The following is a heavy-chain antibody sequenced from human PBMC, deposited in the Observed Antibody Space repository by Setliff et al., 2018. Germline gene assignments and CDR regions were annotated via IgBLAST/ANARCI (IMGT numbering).Heavy chain of an antibody. V-gene: IGHV4-59*01. CDR3: ARDYQGGWFDP. Sequence: SETLSLTCTLSGGFTSSFYWSWIRQAPGKGLEWIGYVDHSGSTNFSPSLKSRGTISVDTSKTQVSLTLTSVTAADTAVYYCARDYQGGWFDPWGPGTLVTSPQ. CDR2: VDHSGST. D-gene: IGHD3-16*01. CDR1: GGFTSSFY. J-gene: IGHJ5*02.